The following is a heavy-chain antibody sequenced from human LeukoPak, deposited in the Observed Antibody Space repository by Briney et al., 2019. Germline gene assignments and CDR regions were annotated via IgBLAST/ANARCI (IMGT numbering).Heavy chain of an antibody. CDR2: ISYDGSNK. D-gene: IGHD3-22*01. CDR3: AKVTSSGYYYPAGVDY. V-gene: IGHV3-30*18. J-gene: IGHJ4*02. Sequence: GGSLRLSCAASGFTFSSYGMHWVRQAPGKGLEWVAVISYDGSNKYYADSVKGRFTISRDNSKNTLYLQMNSLRAEDTAVYYCAKVTSSGYYYPAGVDYWGQGSLVTVSS. CDR1: GFTFSSYG.